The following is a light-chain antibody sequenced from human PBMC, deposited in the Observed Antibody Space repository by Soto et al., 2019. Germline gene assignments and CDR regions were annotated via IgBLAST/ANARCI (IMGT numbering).Light chain of an antibody. J-gene: IGKJ1*01. Sequence: EIVVTQSPGTLSLSPGERATLSCRASQSVSSSYLSWYQQKPGQAPRLLIYGASSRATGIPDRFSGSGSGTDFPLTISRLEPEDFAVYYCQQYGSSPLTFGQGTKVEIK. CDR2: GAS. CDR1: QSVSSSY. CDR3: QQYGSSPLT. V-gene: IGKV3-20*01.